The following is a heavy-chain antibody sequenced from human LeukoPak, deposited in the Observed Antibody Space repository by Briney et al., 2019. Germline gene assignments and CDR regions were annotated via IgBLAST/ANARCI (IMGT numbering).Heavy chain of an antibody. Sequence: GGSLRLSCAASGFTFDDYAMHWVRQAPGKGLEWVSLISGDGDSTYYADTVKGRFTISRDNSKNSLYLQMNSLRTEDTALFYCAKDKYSYGYNFDYWGQGTLVTVSS. D-gene: IGHD5-18*01. V-gene: IGHV3-43*02. CDR1: GFTFDDYA. J-gene: IGHJ4*02. CDR3: AKDKYSYGYNFDY. CDR2: ISGDGDST.